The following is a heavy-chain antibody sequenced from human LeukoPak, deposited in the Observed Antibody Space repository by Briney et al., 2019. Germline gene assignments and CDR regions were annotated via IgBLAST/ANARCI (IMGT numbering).Heavy chain of an antibody. CDR3: ARRSAAKDAFDI. J-gene: IGHJ3*02. D-gene: IGHD6-25*01. V-gene: IGHV3-30*02. CDR1: GFSFSSYG. CDR2: IRSDGSNK. Sequence: GGSLRLSCAASGFSFSSYGMHWVRRAPGKGLEWMAFIRSDGSNKYYADSVKGRFTISRDNSKNTLYLQMNSLRAEDTAVYYCARRSAAKDAFDIWGQGTMVTVSS.